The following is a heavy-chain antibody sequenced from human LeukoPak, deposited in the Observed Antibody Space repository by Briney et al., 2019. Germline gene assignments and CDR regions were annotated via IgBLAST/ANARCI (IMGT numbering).Heavy chain of an antibody. D-gene: IGHD3-16*01. CDR1: GGSISSSSYY. V-gene: IGHV4-39*01. J-gene: IGHJ4*02. CDR2: IYYSGST. Sequence: SETLSLTCTVSGGSISSSSYYWGWIRQPPGNGLEWNGSIYYSGSTYYNPSLKNRVTISVHTSKNQFSLKLSSVTAADTAVYYCARQVGRDYVWGSYSYYFDYWGQGTLVTVSS. CDR3: ARQVGRDYVWGSYSYYFDY.